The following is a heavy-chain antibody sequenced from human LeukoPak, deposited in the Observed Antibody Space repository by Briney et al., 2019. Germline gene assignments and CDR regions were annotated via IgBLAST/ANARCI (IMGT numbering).Heavy chain of an antibody. CDR2: ISNNGGYT. CDR1: GFTFSSSA. Sequence: GVSLRLSCAASGFTFSSSAMSWVRQAPGKGLEWVSAISNNGGYTYYADSVQGRFTISRDNSKSTLCLQMNSLRAEDTAVYYCAKQLRYCSDGSCYFPYWGQGTLVTVSS. D-gene: IGHD2-15*01. V-gene: IGHV3-23*01. J-gene: IGHJ4*02. CDR3: AKQLRYCSDGSCYFPY.